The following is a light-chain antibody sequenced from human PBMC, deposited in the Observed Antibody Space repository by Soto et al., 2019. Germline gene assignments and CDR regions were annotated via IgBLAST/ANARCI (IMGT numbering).Light chain of an antibody. CDR2: DAS. Sequence: EIVMTQSPATLSVSPGERATLSCRASQSVSSNLAWYQQKVGQAPRVLIYDASTRATGIPGRFSGSGSGTELTLTISSLQSEDFAVYYCQQYNNWSETFGQGTKVDI. V-gene: IGKV3-15*01. J-gene: IGKJ1*01. CDR1: QSVSSN. CDR3: QQYNNWSET.